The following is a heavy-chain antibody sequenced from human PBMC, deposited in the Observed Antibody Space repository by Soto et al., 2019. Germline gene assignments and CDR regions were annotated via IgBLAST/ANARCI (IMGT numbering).Heavy chain of an antibody. J-gene: IGHJ4*02. CDR3: ARKVTTIHYYFDF. CDR2: ISSSGRTT. CDR1: GFIFSDRY. V-gene: IGHV3-11*01. Sequence: GGSLRLSCAASGFIFSDRYMSWIRQAPMKGLEWLSYISSSGRTTHYAGSVKGRFTISRDNAKNCLYLQMSSLRVEDTAVYFWARKVTTIHYYFDFWGQGALVTV. D-gene: IGHD2-21*02.